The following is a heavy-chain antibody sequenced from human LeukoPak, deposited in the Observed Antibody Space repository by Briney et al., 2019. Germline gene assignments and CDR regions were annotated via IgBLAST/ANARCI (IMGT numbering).Heavy chain of an antibody. CDR3: ARVWVTTRLDF. CDR1: GFTFSSYW. Sequence: PGGSLRLSCAASGFTFSSYWMNWARQAPGKGLEWVASINHNGNVNYYVDSVKGRFTISRDNAKNSLYLQMNSLRAEDTAVYYCARVWVTTRLDFWGQGTLVTASS. D-gene: IGHD4-17*01. J-gene: IGHJ4*02. V-gene: IGHV3-7*03. CDR2: INHNGNVN.